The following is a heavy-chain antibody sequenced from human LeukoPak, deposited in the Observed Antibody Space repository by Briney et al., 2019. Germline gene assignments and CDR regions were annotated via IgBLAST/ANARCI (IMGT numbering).Heavy chain of an antibody. CDR3: ARGSGRIAARRYYFDY. CDR1: GYTFTDYY. V-gene: IGHV1-69-2*01. CDR2: VDPEDGET. D-gene: IGHD6-6*01. Sequence: ASVKISCKVSGYTFTDYYMHWVQQAPGKGLEWMGLVDPEDGETIYAEKFQGRVTITADTSTDTAYMELSSLRSEDTAVYYCARGSGRIAARRYYFDYWGQGTLVTVSS. J-gene: IGHJ4*02.